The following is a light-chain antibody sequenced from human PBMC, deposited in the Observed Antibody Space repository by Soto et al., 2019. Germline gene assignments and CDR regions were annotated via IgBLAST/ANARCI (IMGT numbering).Light chain of an antibody. V-gene: IGKV1-9*01. CDR2: AAP. J-gene: IGKJ4*01. Sequence: DIQLTQSPSFLSASVGDRVTITCRASQGISSSLAWYQQRAGKAHKFLIYAAPTLQSGAPSRFSGSGSGTEGALTISSLQPEEAATYYGQKLKSYPLTVGGGTKVDIK. CDR1: QGISSS. CDR3: QKLKSYPLT.